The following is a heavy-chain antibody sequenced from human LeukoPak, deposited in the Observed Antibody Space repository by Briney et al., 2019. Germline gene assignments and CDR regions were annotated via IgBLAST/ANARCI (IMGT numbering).Heavy chain of an antibody. J-gene: IGHJ4*02. CDR3: ARDFVDYDILTGYYNGFDC. D-gene: IGHD3-9*01. CDR2: ISSSGSTI. Sequence: GGSLRLSCAASGFTFSSYEMNWVRQAPGKGLEWVSYISSSGSTIYYADSVKGRVTISRDNAKNSLYLQMNSLRAEDTAVYYCARDFVDYDILTGYYNGFDCWGQGTLVTVSS. CDR1: GFTFSSYE. V-gene: IGHV3-48*03.